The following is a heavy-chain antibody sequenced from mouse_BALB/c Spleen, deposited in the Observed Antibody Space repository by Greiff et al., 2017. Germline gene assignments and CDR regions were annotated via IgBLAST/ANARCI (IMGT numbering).Heavy chain of an antibody. J-gene: IGHJ4*01. CDR3: ERHYYGSSYYAMDY. V-gene: IGHV1-14*01. CDR1: GYTFTSYV. Sequence: VQLQQSGPELVKPGASVKMSCKASGYTFTSYVMHWVKQKPGQGLEWIGYINPYNDGTKYNEKFKGKATLTADKSSSTAYMELSSLTSEDSAVYYCERHYYGSSYYAMDYWGQGTTVTVSS. D-gene: IGHD1-1*01. CDR2: INPYNDGT.